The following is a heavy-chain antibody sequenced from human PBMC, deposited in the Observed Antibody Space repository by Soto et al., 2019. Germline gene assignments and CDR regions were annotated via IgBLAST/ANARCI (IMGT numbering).Heavy chain of an antibody. CDR3: GRDLDRGILTGYYIRGRSQK. J-gene: IGHJ1*01. V-gene: IGHV1-46*01. D-gene: IGHD3-9*01. CDR1: GYTFTSYY. Sequence: ASVKVSCKASGYTFTSYYMHWVRQAPGQGLEWMGIINPSGGSTSYAQKFQGRVTMTRDTSTSTAYMELSSLRSEDTAMYYCGRDLDRGILTGYYIRGRSQKWSQGTLVTVSS. CDR2: INPSGGST.